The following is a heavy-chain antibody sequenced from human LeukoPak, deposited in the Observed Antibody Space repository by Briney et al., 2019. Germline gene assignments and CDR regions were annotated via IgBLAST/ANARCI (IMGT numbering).Heavy chain of an antibody. Sequence: SETLSLTCTVSGGSISSYYWSWIRQPAGKGLEWIGRTYTSGSTNYNPSLKSRVTMSVDTSKNQFSLKLSSVTAADTAVYYCARDRKNYYDSSGYGFDYWGQGTLVTVSS. CDR2: TYTSGST. D-gene: IGHD3-22*01. J-gene: IGHJ4*02. CDR3: ARDRKNYYDSSGYGFDY. CDR1: GGSISSYY. V-gene: IGHV4-4*07.